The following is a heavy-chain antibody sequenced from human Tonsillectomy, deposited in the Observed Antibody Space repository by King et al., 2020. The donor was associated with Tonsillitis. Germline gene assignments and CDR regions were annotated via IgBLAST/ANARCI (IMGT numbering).Heavy chain of an antibody. D-gene: IGHD1-7*01. CDR3: VKGHQLELTLDS. Sequence: VQLVESGGGVVQPGGSLRLSCAASGFTFAAYGMHWVRQAPGKGLEWVSFIRSDGSLKYYADSLRGRFTVSRDYSNNTLYLQMNSLRTEDTAIYYCVKGHQLELTLDSWGQGTLVTVSS. CDR2: IRSDGSLK. J-gene: IGHJ4*02. V-gene: IGHV3-30*02. CDR1: GFTFAAYG.